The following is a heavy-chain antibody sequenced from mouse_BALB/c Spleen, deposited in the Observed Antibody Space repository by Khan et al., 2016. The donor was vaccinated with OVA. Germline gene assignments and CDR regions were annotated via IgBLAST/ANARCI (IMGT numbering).Heavy chain of an antibody. Sequence: QVQLQQSGGDLMKPGASVKISCKATGYTFSSYWREWVKQRPGHGLEWIGQIFPGSVSTTYNEKFKSKAIFTADTSSNTSYMQLSSLTDEDSAVYYCARGGCGGFAYWGQGTLVTVSA. CDR1: GYTFSSYW. J-gene: IGHJ3*01. CDR3: ARGGCGGFAY. V-gene: IGHV1-9*01. CDR2: IFPGSVST.